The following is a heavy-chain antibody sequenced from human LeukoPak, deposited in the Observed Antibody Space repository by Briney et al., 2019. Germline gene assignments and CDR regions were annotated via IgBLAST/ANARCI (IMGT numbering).Heavy chain of an antibody. CDR3: AKVGTTHIRSYFDL. J-gene: IGHJ4*02. V-gene: IGHV4-59*01. Sequence: PSETLSLTCTVSGGSISIYYWSWIRQPPGKGLEWIGYVYNSENTNYNPSLKSRATISADTSKNQFSLKLNSVTAADTAVYYCAKVGTTHIRSYFDLWGQGTLVTVSS. CDR1: GGSISIYY. CDR2: VYNSENT. D-gene: IGHD1-14*01.